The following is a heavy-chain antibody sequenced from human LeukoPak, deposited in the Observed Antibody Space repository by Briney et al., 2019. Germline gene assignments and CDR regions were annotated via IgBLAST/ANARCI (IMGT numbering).Heavy chain of an antibody. CDR2: ICSGGSTI. V-gene: IGHV3-48*03. D-gene: IGHD2-21*02. CDR1: GFTFSSYE. J-gene: IGHJ4*02. Sequence: GGSLRLSCAASGFTFSSYEMNWVRQAPGKGLEWVSYICSGGSTIYYADSVKGRFTISRDNAKNSLYLQMNSLRAEDTAVYYCARGLPVFCGGDGYDEPVHYFDYWGQGTLVTVSS. CDR3: ARGLPVFCGGDGYDEPVHYFDY.